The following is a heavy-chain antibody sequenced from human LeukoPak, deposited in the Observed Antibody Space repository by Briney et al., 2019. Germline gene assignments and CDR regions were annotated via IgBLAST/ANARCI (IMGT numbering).Heavy chain of an antibody. CDR3: ATKQWLAPPPDS. CDR2: INTDGTVT. CDR1: GFTFSKYW. J-gene: IGHJ4*02. V-gene: IGHV3-74*01. Sequence: GGSLRLSCAAAGFTFSKYWMLCVRQAPGKGLESVSRINTDGTVTTYADSVKGRFTVSRDNADNTMFLQMNSVRDEDTAVYYCATKQWLAPPPDSWGQGTPVTVSS. D-gene: IGHD6-19*01.